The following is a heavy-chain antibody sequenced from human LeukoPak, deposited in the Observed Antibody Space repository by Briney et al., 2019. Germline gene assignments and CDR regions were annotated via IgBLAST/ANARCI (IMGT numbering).Heavy chain of an antibody. CDR2: ICGSGGST. D-gene: IGHD6-6*01. J-gene: IGHJ4*02. CDR1: RFTFIRYA. Sequence: GGSLRLSCAASRFTFIRYAMTWVRQALGKGLEWVSFICGSGGSTYYADSVRGRFTISRDNSKNPLSLQMNRLRAEDTAVYFCAKTLYSTSSGGADYWGQGNLVTVSS. CDR3: AKTLYSTSSGGADY. V-gene: IGHV3-23*01.